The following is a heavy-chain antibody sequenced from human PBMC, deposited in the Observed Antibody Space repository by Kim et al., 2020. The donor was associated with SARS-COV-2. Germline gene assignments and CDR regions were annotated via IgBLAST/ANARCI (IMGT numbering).Heavy chain of an antibody. V-gene: IGHV3-33*08. D-gene: IGHD3-10*01. CDR2: IWYDGSNK. Sequence: GGSLRLSCAASGFTFSSYGMHWVRQAPGKGLEWVAVIWYDGSNKYYADSVKGRFTISRDNSKNTLYLQMNSLRAEDTAVYYCARDNRFRGVIIKYYFDYWGQGTLVTVSS. CDR1: GFTFSSYG. J-gene: IGHJ4*02. CDR3: ARDNRFRGVIIKYYFDY.